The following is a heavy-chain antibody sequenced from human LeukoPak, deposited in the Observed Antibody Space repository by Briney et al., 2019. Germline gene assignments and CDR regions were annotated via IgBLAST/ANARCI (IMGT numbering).Heavy chain of an antibody. CDR1: GFIFRSYN. V-gene: IGHV3-21*01. CDR2: ITSSSSYI. J-gene: IGHJ4*02. D-gene: IGHD5-18*01. CDR3: ARDLSGITGYTYGRGIDY. Sequence: GGSLRLSCAASGFIFRSYNMYWVRQAPGKGPEWVSSITSSSSYIFYADSVKGRLTISRDNAKTSLYLQMNSLRAEDTAVYYCARDLSGITGYTYGRGIDYWGQGTLVTVSS.